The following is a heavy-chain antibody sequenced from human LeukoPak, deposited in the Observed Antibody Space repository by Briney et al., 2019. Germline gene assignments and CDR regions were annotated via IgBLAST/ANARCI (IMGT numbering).Heavy chain of an antibody. V-gene: IGHV7-4-1*02. CDR3: ATSRAYYYDSSGYSSFDY. D-gene: IGHD3-22*01. CDR2: INTNTGNP. CDR1: GYTFTSYA. J-gene: IGHJ4*02. Sequence: ASVKVSCKASGYTFTSYAMNWVRQAPGQGLERMGWINTNTGNPTYAQGFTGRFVFSLDTSVSTAYLQISSLKAEDTAVYYCATSRAYYYDSSGYSSFDYWGQGTLVTVSS.